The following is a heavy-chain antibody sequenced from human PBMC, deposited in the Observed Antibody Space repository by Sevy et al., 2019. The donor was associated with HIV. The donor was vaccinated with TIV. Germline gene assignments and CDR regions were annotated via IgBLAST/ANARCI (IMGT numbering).Heavy chain of an antibody. CDR3: ARDSGSYPYYFDY. V-gene: IGHV4-61*01. D-gene: IGHD1-26*01. Sequence: SETLSLTWTVSGGSISSGSYYWSWIRQSPGEGLEWIGYIHYSGSTNYNPSLKSRVTISVDTSKNQFSLKLSSVTAADTAVYYCARDSGSYPYYFDYWGQGTLVTVSS. J-gene: IGHJ4*02. CDR2: IHYSGST. CDR1: GGSISSGSYY.